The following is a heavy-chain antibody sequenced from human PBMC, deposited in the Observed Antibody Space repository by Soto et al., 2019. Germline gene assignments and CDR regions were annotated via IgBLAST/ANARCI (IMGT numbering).Heavy chain of an antibody. Sequence: SETLSLTCAVSGGSIVSGGYSWSWIRQPPGKGLQWIGHIYEGGNTYYTPSLDSRVTISVDKSKNQFSLRLSSVTAADTAVYFCVRRSPEDAFDIWGQGTLVSVSP. CDR1: GGSIVSGGYS. CDR2: IYEGGNT. V-gene: IGHV4-30-2*01. CDR3: VRRSPEDAFDI. J-gene: IGHJ3*02.